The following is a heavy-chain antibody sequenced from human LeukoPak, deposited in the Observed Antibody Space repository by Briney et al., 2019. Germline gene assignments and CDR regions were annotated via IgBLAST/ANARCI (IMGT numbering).Heavy chain of an antibody. CDR2: IYTSGST. D-gene: IGHD3-3*01. V-gene: IGHV4-39*06. Sequence: PSETLSLTCTVSGGSISSNSYYWGWIRQPPGKGLEWIGRIYTSGSTNYNPSLKSRVTISVDTSKNQFPLKLSSVTAADTAVYYCARGRPSYDFWSGYLFDYWGQGTLVTVSS. J-gene: IGHJ4*02. CDR1: GGSISSNSYY. CDR3: ARGRPSYDFWSGYLFDY.